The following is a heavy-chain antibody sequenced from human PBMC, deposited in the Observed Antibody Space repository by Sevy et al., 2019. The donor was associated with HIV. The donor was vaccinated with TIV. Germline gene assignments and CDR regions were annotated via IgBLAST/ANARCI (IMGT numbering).Heavy chain of an antibody. J-gene: IGHJ4*02. D-gene: IGHD3-22*01. CDR1: GDSVSSNSAA. CDR3: ARPYRTDPFYYSGSSGYYYPSYFDS. Sequence: SQTLSLTCAISGDSVSSNSAAWNWIRQSPSRGLEWLGRTYYRSKWYNDYAVSVKSRITINPDTSKNQFSLQLNSVTPEDTAVYYCARPYRTDPFYYSGSSGYYYPSYFDSWGQGTLVTVSS. V-gene: IGHV6-1*01. CDR2: TYYRSKWYN.